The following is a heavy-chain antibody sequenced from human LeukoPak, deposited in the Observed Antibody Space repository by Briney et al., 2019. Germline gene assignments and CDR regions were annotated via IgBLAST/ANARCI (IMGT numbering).Heavy chain of an antibody. J-gene: IGHJ5*02. V-gene: IGHV4-39*01. Sequence: PSETLSLTCTVSGGSISSSSYYWGWIRQPPGKGLEWIGSIYYSGSTYYNPSLKSRVTISVDTSKNQFSLKLSSVTAADTAVYYCARHGYGSGSPTDRFDPWGQGTLVTVSS. D-gene: IGHD3-10*01. CDR3: ARHGYGSGSPTDRFDP. CDR2: IYYSGST. CDR1: GGSISSSSYY.